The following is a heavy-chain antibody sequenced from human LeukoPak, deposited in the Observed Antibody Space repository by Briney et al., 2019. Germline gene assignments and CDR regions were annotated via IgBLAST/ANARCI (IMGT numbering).Heavy chain of an antibody. J-gene: IGHJ5*02. CDR3: AREERLLWFGELSLWFDP. CDR2: ISSSSSYI. D-gene: IGHD3-10*01. V-gene: IGHV3-21*01. CDR1: GFTFSSYS. Sequence: GGSLRLSCAASGFTFSSYSMNWVRQAPGKGLEWVSSISSSSSYIYYADSVKGRFTISRDNAKNSLYLQMNSLRAEDTAVYYCAREERLLWFGELSLWFDPWGQGTLVTVSS.